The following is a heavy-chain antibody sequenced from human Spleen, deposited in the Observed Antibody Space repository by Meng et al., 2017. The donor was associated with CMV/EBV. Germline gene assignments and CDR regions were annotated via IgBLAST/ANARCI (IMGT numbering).Heavy chain of an antibody. CDR1: GDSVSSGSYY. J-gene: IGHJ5*01. V-gene: IGHV4-61*01. Sequence: SETLSLSCTVSGDSVSSGSYYWSWIRQPPGKGLEWIGYIYYSGSTDYNPSLKSRVTISVDTSKNQFSLKLSSVTAADTAVYYCARMALVGVISTSWFDSWGQGILVTVSS. CDR3: ARMALVGVISTSWFDS. CDR2: IYYSGST. D-gene: IGHD3-22*01.